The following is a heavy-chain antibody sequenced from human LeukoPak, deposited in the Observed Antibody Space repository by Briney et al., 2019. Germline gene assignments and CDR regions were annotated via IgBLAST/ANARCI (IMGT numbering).Heavy chain of an antibody. J-gene: IGHJ3*02. Sequence: GGSPRLSCAASGFTFSSCAMNWVRQAPGKGLEWVSAITGSGGSTYYADSVKGRSTISRDNSKNTLYLQMNSLRAEDTAVYYCAKAQVGAILHAFDIWGQGTMVTVSS. CDR1: GFTFSSCA. CDR2: ITGSGGST. CDR3: AKAQVGAILHAFDI. D-gene: IGHD1-26*01. V-gene: IGHV3-23*01.